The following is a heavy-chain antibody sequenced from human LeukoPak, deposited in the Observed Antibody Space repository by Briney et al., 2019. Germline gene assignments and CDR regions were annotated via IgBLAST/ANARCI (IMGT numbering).Heavy chain of an antibody. J-gene: IGHJ5*02. CDR1: GYTFTSYD. V-gene: IGHV1-8*01. D-gene: IGHD4-17*01. CDR3: ARKPTVKTRYWFDP. Sequence: ASVKVSCKASGYTFTSYDINWVRQATGQGLEWMGWMNPNSGNTGYAQKFQGRVTMTRNTSISTAYMELSSLRSEDTAAYYCARKPTVKTRYWFDPWGQGTLVTVSS. CDR2: MNPNSGNT.